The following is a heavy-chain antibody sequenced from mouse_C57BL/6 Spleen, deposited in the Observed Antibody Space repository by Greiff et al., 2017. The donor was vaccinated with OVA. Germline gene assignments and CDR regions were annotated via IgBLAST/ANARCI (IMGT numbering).Heavy chain of an antibody. CDR3: ARDYGSSYDAMDY. V-gene: IGHV1-64*01. CDR2: IHPNSGST. CDR1: GYTFTSYW. Sequence: QVQLQQPGAELVKPGASVKLSCKASGYTFTSYWMHWVKQRPGQGLEWIGMIHPNSGSTNYNEKFKSKATLTVDKSSSTAYMQLISLTSEDSAVYYCARDYGSSYDAMDYWGQGTSVTVSS. J-gene: IGHJ4*01. D-gene: IGHD1-1*01.